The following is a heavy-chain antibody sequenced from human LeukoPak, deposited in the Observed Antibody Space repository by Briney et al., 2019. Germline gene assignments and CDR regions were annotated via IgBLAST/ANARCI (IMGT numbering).Heavy chain of an antibody. V-gene: IGHV3-7*01. CDR2: IKPDGSEK. CDR3: AGLYYYGMDV. CDR1: GFPFSVYW. Sequence: GGSLRLSCAASGFPFSVYWMSWVRQAPGEGLEWVGNIKPDGSEKYYGDSVKGRLTFCRDNAKTSLYLQMNSLKAEDTAVYYCAGLYYYGMDVWGQGTTVTVSS. D-gene: IGHD2-15*01. J-gene: IGHJ6*02.